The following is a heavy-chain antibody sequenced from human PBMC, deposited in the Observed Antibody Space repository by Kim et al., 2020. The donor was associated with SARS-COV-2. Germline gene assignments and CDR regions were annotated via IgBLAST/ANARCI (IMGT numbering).Heavy chain of an antibody. J-gene: IGHJ4*02. Sequence: SETLSLTCTVSGGSISSYYWSWIRQPPGKGLEWIGYIYYSGSTNYNPSLKSRVTISVDTSKNQFSLKLSSVTAADTAVYYCARRITMVRGVIKYSSSWFDYWGQGTLVTVSS. V-gene: IGHV4-59*08. CDR3: ARRITMVRGVIKYSSSWFDY. CDR2: IYYSGST. D-gene: IGHD3-10*01. CDR1: GGSISSYY.